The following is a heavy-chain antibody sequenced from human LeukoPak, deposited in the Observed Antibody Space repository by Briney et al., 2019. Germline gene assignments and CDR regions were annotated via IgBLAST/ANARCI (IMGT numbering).Heavy chain of an antibody. CDR3: ARSRRYSPLLFDY. CDR2: IYYSGST. D-gene: IGHD3-16*02. Sequence: KPSETLSLTFSVPGGPISSYYWSWIRQPPGKGLGGIGYIYYSGSTNYYPYLKSRVIISVDTSKNQFSLKLISVTAADTAVYYCARSRRYSPLLFDYWGQGTLVTVSS. CDR1: GGPISSYY. J-gene: IGHJ4*02. V-gene: IGHV4-59*01.